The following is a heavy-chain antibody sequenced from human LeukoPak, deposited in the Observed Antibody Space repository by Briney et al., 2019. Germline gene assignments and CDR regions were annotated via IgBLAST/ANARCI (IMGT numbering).Heavy chain of an antibody. CDR1: GFTFSSYS. D-gene: IGHD1-26*01. J-gene: IGHJ4*02. Sequence: PGGSLRLSCAASGFTFSSYSMNWVRQAPGKGLEWVSSISSSSSYIYYADSVKGRFTISRDNAKNSLYLQMNSLRAEDTAVYYCAREEWSYSGSYFLDYWGQGTLVNVSS. CDR3: AREEWSYSGSYFLDY. CDR2: ISSSSSYI. V-gene: IGHV3-21*01.